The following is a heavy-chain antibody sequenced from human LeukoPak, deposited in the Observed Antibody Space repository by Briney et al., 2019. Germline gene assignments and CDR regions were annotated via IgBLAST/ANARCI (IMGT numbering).Heavy chain of an antibody. CDR1: GGSFSGYY. D-gene: IGHD2-2*02. Sequence: SETLSLTCAVYGGSFSGYYWSWIRQPPGKGLEWIGEINHGGSTNYNPSLKSRVTISVDTSKNQFSLKLSSVTAADTAVYYCARVPPYCSSTSCYTYYFDYWGQGTLVTVSS. J-gene: IGHJ4*02. V-gene: IGHV4-34*01. CDR3: ARVPPYCSSTSCYTYYFDY. CDR2: INHGGST.